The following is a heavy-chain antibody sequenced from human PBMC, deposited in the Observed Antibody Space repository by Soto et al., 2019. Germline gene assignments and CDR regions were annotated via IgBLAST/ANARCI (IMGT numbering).Heavy chain of an antibody. V-gene: IGHV3-21*01. CDR1: GFTFSSYS. D-gene: IGHD6-19*01. J-gene: IGHJ1*01. Sequence: GGSLRLSCAASGFTFSSYSMNWVRQAPGKGLEWVSSISSSSSNIYYADSVKGRFTISKDNAKNSLYLQMNSLRADDTAVYYCARDLPGGAVAGTYFQHWGQGTLVTVSS. CDR2: ISSSSSNI. CDR3: ARDLPGGAVAGTYFQH.